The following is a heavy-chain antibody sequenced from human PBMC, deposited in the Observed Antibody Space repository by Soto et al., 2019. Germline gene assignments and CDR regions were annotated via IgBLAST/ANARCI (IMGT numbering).Heavy chain of an antibody. Sequence: SQTLSLTCAISGDSVSSNSAAWNWIRQSPSRGLEWLGRTYYRSKWYNDYAVSVKSRITINPDTSKNQFSLKLSSVTAADTAVYYCARALFYFPPKGYYYMDVWGKGTTVTVSS. CDR3: ARALFYFPPKGYYYMDV. CDR1: GDSVSSNSAA. D-gene: IGHD3-10*01. V-gene: IGHV6-1*01. J-gene: IGHJ6*03. CDR2: TYYRSKWYN.